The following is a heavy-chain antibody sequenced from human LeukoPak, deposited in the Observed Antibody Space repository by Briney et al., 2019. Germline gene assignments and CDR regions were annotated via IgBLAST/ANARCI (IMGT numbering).Heavy chain of an antibody. CDR2: INPNSGGT. J-gene: IGHJ5*02. V-gene: IGHV1-2*02. D-gene: IGHD6-13*01. CDR1: GYTFTGYY. Sequence: ASVKVSCKASGYTFTGYYMHWVRQAPGQGLEWMGWINPNSGGTNYAQKFQGRVTMTKDTSISTAYMELSRLRSDDTAVYYCARDFGFSSTPFDPWGQGTLVTVSS. CDR3: ARDFGFSSTPFDP.